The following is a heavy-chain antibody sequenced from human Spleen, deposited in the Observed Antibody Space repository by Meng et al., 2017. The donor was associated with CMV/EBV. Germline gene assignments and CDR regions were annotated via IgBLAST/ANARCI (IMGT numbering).Heavy chain of an antibody. V-gene: IGHV1-69*01. CDR3: ARDRVVNLLGTNWFDP. D-gene: IGHD3-22*01. CDR1: GGTFSRYA. J-gene: IGHJ5*02. CDR2: IIPIFGTA. Sequence: QGQLVQSGGEVKKPGSAVKVSCKASGGTFSRYAISWVRQAPGQGLEWMGGIIPIFGTANYAQKFQGRVTITADESTSTAYMELSSLRSEDTAVYYCARDRVVNLLGTNWFDPWGQGTLVTVSS.